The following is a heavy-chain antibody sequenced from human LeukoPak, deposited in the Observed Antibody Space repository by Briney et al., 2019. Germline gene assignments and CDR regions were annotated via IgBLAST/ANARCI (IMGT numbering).Heavy chain of an antibody. V-gene: IGHV3-20*04. D-gene: IGHD5-24*01. J-gene: IGHJ4*02. Sequence: PGGSLRLSCAASGFTFDDYGMSWVRQVPGKGLEWVSGINWNGGSTGYADSVKGRFIISRDNSKNTVYLQMNSLSAEDAAVYYCVKDDGWVQYANWGQGTLVTVSS. CDR3: VKDDGWVQYAN. CDR1: GFTFDDYG. CDR2: INWNGGST.